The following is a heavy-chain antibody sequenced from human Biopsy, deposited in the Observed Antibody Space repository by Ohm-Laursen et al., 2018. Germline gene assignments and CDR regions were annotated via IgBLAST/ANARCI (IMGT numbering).Heavy chain of an antibody. CDR2: IIPFTGAT. V-gene: IGHV1-69*04. CDR1: GATVTSYA. J-gene: IGHJ3*01. D-gene: IGHD1-26*01. CDR3: ATDARWDPSLDAFHV. Sequence: SSVKVSCKVSGATVTSYAISWVRQAPGQGLAWMGRIIPFTGATNYAQNFQGKVTISADKSPPTVYVELSTLKPEDTAVYYCATDARWDPSLDAFHVWGQGTQVTVS.